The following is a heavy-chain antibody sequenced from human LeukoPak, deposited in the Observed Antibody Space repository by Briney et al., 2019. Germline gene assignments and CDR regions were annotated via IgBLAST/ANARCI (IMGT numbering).Heavy chain of an antibody. CDR3: ASTLGYCSGGSCSAGY. D-gene: IGHD2-15*01. J-gene: IGHJ4*02. Sequence: GGSLRLSCAASGFTFSSYSLIWVRQAPGKGLEWVSYISSSSSTIYYADSVKGRFTISRDNAKNSLYLQMNSLRAEDTAVYYCASTLGYCSGGSCSAGYWGQGTLVTVSS. V-gene: IGHV3-48*01. CDR1: GFTFSSYS. CDR2: ISSSSSTI.